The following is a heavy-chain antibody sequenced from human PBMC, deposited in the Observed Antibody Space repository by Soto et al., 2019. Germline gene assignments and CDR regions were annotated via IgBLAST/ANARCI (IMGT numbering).Heavy chain of an antibody. CDR3: ARGRVYGISI. CDR2: ISSSSRTI. J-gene: IGHJ4*02. V-gene: IGHV3-11*01. D-gene: IGHD2-8*01. Sequence: PGGSLRLSCAASGFTFSDDYMSWMRQAPGKGLEWVSYISSSSRTIYYADSVKGRFTISRDNAKNSLFLQMNSLRAEDTAVYYCARGRVYGISIWGQGTLVTVSS. CDR1: GFTFSDDY.